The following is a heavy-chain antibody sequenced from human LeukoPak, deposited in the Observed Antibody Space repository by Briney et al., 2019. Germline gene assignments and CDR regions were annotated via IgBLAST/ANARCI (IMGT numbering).Heavy chain of an antibody. V-gene: IGHV3-74*01. D-gene: IGHD6-19*01. CDR1: RFTFSSYG. Sequence: GGSLRLSCAASRFTFSSYGMHWVRQAPGKGLVWVSRINSDGRSTSYADSVKGRFTISRDNAKNTLYLQMNSLRAEDTAVYYCATLGIAVAGTLDYWGQGTLVTVSS. CDR3: ATLGIAVAGTLDY. CDR2: INSDGRST. J-gene: IGHJ4*02.